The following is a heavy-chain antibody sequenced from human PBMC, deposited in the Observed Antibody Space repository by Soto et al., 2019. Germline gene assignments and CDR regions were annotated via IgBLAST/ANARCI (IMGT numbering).Heavy chain of an antibody. CDR2: MNPNSGYT. J-gene: IGHJ4*02. D-gene: IGHD1-26*01. CDR3: ARVMGSVDY. CDR1: GYIFSNYD. Sequence: QVQLVQSGAEVKKPGTSVRISCKTSGYIFSNYDINWVRQAAGQGLEWMGWMNPNSGYTGSARKFQGRVTMTRDTSMRTAYMELSSLRSKDTAVYYCARVMGSVDYWGQGTLVTVSS. V-gene: IGHV1-8*01.